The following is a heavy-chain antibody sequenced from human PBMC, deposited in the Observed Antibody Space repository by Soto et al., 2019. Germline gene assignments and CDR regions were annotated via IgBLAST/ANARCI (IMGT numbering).Heavy chain of an antibody. D-gene: IGHD3-3*01. Sequence: LRLSCAASGFTFSSYEMNWVRQAPGKGLEWVSYISSGGTTIYYADSVKGRFTISRDNAKNSLYLQMNSLRAEDTAIYYCARALDFWSGYLPDWGQGTLVTVSS. CDR2: ISSGGTTI. V-gene: IGHV3-48*03. CDR1: GFTFSSYE. J-gene: IGHJ4*02. CDR3: ARALDFWSGYLPD.